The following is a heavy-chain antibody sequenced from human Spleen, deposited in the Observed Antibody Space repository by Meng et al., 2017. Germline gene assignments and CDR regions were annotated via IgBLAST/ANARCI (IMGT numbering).Heavy chain of an antibody. V-gene: IGHV4-39*01. CDR1: AGSISTTSYF. Sequence: QLQLQESGPGLVKPSETLSPTCTVFAGSISTTSYFCAWIRQPPGKGLEWFASMYYSGNTYSNPSLRSRVTISVDTSKNQFSLNLSSVTAADTAMYYCAGLPRDSSAGNWFDPWGQGTLVTVSS. D-gene: IGHD3-22*01. J-gene: IGHJ5*02. CDR3: AGLPRDSSAGNWFDP. CDR2: MYYSGNT.